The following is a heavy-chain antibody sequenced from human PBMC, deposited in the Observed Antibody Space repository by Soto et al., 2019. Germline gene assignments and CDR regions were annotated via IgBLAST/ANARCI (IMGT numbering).Heavy chain of an antibody. CDR2: INHSGST. D-gene: IGHD2-15*01. CDR3: AADCSGGSCYLAGFDY. J-gene: IGHJ4*02. Sequence: SETLSLTCAVYGGSFSGYYWSWIRQPPGKGLEWIGEINHSGSTNYNPSLKSRVTISVDTSKNQFSLKLSSVTAADTAVYYCAADCSGGSCYLAGFDYWGQGTLVTVS. V-gene: IGHV4-34*01. CDR1: GGSFSGYY.